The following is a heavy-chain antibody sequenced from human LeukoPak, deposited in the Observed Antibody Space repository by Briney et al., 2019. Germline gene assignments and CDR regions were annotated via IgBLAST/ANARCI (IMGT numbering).Heavy chain of an antibody. Sequence: GGSLRLSCAASGFTFSTYWMYWVRQAPGKGLVWVSHINSDGSSTSYADSVKGRFTISRDNAKNTLYLQMNRLRAEDTAVYYCARAWDYWGQGTLVTVSS. V-gene: IGHV3-74*01. CDR3: ARAWDY. CDR1: GFTFSTYW. J-gene: IGHJ4*02. CDR2: INSDGSST.